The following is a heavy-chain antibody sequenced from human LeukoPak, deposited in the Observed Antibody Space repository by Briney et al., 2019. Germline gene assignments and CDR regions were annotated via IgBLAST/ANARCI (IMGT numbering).Heavy chain of an antibody. CDR3: ARDYRYDY. Sequence: PGGSLRLSCAASGFSFASYGMHWVRQAPGKGLEWVAVIRYDGSTQYYGDSVKGRFTISRDNSKKILYLQMNSLRAEDTAMYYCARDYRYDYWGQGTLVTVSS. CDR1: GFSFASYG. V-gene: IGHV3-33*01. CDR2: IRYDGSTQ. J-gene: IGHJ4*02. D-gene: IGHD3-16*02.